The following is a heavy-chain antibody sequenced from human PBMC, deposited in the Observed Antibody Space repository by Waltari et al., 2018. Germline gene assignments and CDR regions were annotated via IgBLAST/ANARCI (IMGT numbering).Heavy chain of an antibody. CDR2: TYYRSKWFY. D-gene: IGHD1-26*01. J-gene: IGHJ4*02. CDR1: GHSVSTHSGA. V-gene: IGHV6-1*01. Sequence: QVQLQQSGPGLVKPSQTLSLTCSISGHSVSTHSGAWHWIRQSPSRGLEWLGRTYYRSKWFYDYAGSLKGRITINPDTSNNQFSLQLNSVTPEDTALYYCARGRGSYVLDYWGQGTLVTVSS. CDR3: ARGRGSYVLDY.